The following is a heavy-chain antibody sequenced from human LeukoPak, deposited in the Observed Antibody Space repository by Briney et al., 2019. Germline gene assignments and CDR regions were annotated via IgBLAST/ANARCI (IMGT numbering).Heavy chain of an antibody. Sequence: ASVKVSRKASGYTFPSYFMHWVRQAPGQGLEWMGIINPTGGSTTYAQKFQGRVTMTRDTSTSTVYMELSSLRSDDTAVYYCARTAARRLDYWGQGTLVTVSS. CDR1: GYTFPSYF. D-gene: IGHD6-6*01. J-gene: IGHJ4*02. CDR2: INPTGGST. V-gene: IGHV1-46*01. CDR3: ARTAARRLDY.